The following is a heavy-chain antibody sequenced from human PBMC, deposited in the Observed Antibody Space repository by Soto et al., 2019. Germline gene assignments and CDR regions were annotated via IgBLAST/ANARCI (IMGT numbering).Heavy chain of an antibody. V-gene: IGHV4-31*03. J-gene: IGHJ6*02. CDR3: ARVGDTAMGRYYYGMDV. CDR1: GGSISSGGYY. CDR2: IYYSGST. D-gene: IGHD5-18*01. Sequence: SETLSLTCTVSGGSISSGGYYWSWIRQHPGKGLEWIGYIYYSGSTYYNPSLKSRVTISVDTSKNQFSLKLSSVTAADTAVYYCARVGDTAMGRYYYGMDVWGQGTTVTVSS.